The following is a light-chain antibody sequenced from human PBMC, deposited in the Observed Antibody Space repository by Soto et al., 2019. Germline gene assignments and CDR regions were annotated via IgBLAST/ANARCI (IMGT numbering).Light chain of an antibody. Sequence: EIVLTQSPGTLYLPPGERATLSCSASQSVSSSYLAWYQQKVGQAPRLLIYDAYTRATGVGARFTGSGSATDFSLTITSLEPEDFAVYYCQQRGKWPSTFGPGTKVDI. CDR1: QSVSSSY. CDR2: DAY. V-gene: IGKV3D-20*02. J-gene: IGKJ2*02. CDR3: QQRGKWPST.